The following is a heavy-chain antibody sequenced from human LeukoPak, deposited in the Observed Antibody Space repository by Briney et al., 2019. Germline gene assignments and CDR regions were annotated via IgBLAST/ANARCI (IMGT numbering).Heavy chain of an antibody. CDR1: GFTFRSYA. D-gene: IGHD6-19*01. CDR3: VKSGWYSNYYCGMDV. J-gene: IGHJ6*02. V-gene: IGHV3-64D*06. Sequence: GGSLRLSCSASGFTFRSYAMHWVRQAPGKGLEYVSAINSNGGSTYYADSVKGRFTISRDNSKNTLDLQMSSLRAEDTAMYFCVKSGWYSNYYCGMDVWGQGTTVTVSS. CDR2: INSNGGST.